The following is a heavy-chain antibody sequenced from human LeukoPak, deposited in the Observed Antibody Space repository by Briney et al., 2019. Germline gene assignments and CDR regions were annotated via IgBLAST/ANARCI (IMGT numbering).Heavy chain of an antibody. D-gene: IGHD3-22*01. CDR2: ITNNGGAM. CDR3: ARALADSKNYYLGFDY. V-gene: IGHV3-11*04. CDR1: GFTFSDYY. Sequence: PGGSLRLSCVASGFTFSDYYMGWIRQAPGKGLEWISYITNNGGAMFYADSLKGRLTIFRDNAKKSLYLQMNSLSPDDTALYYCARALADSKNYYLGFDYWGQGTLVTVSS. J-gene: IGHJ4*02.